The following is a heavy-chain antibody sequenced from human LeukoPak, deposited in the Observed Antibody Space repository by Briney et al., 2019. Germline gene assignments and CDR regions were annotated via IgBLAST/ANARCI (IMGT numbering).Heavy chain of an antibody. CDR3: ARIGYSSSAFDF. V-gene: IGHV3-7*01. D-gene: IGHD5-18*01. CDR2: MKEDGSVK. CDR1: GFTFTHYW. Sequence: GGSLRLSCAASGFTFTHYWMSWVRQAPGKGLEWVANMKEDGSVKYFVDSVKGRFTLSRDNAKNLVYLQMNSLRAEDTAVYYCARIGYSSSAFDFWGQGTMVTVSS. J-gene: IGHJ3*01.